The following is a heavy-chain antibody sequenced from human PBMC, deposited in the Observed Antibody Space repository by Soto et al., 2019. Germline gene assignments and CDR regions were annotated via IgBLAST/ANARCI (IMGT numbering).Heavy chain of an antibody. CDR2: TSNSGSA. J-gene: IGHJ4*02. CDR3: ARDLAAVPRAFDY. Sequence: SETLSLTCTVSGGSVNSGTDYWSWIRQPPGKGLEWIGYTSNSGSAKYNPSLKSRVTITTDTSTNHFSLKLTSVTAADTAVYYCARDLAAVPRAFDYWGRGTLVTVS. D-gene: IGHD6-13*01. CDR1: GGSVNSGTDY. V-gene: IGHV4-61*03.